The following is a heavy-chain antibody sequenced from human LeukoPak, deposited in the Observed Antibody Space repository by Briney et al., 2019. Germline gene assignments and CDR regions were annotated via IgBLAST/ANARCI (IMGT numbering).Heavy chain of an antibody. Sequence: GASVKVSCKASGYTFTGYYMHWVRQAPGQGLEWMGWINPNSGGTNYAQKFQGRATMTRDTSISTAYMELSRLRSDDTAVYYCARVRRYCSSTSCFLFDYWGQGTLVTVSS. CDR3: ARVRRYCSSTSCFLFDY. V-gene: IGHV1-2*02. J-gene: IGHJ4*02. D-gene: IGHD2-2*01. CDR1: GYTFTGYY. CDR2: INPNSGGT.